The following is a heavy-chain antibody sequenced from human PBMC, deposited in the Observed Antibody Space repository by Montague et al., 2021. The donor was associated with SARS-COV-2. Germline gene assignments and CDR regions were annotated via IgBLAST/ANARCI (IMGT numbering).Heavy chain of an antibody. CDR3: ARHLNYRDYGGDDY. J-gene: IGHJ4*02. CDR1: GGSISSSSYY. CDR2: IYYSGGT. Sequence: SETLSLTCTVSGGSISSSSYYWGWIRQPPGKGLEWMGNIYYSGGTYSNSSLKSRVTISVDTSKNQFSLKLSSVTAADTAVYYCARHLNYRDYGGDDYWGQGTLVTVSS. D-gene: IGHD4-17*01. V-gene: IGHV4-39*01.